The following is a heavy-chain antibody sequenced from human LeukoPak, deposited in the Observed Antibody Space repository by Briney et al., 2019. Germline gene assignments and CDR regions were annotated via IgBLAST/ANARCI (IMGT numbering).Heavy chain of an antibody. CDR2: VNRDGSET. CDR1: GFALSSHW. V-gene: IGHV3-7*03. CDR3: ARNNGVDV. J-gene: IGHJ6*02. Sequence: GGSLRLSCAASGFALSSHWMTWVRQVPGRGPEWVANVNRDGSETYYLDSVKGRFTISKDNAKNSLYLQMNSLRAEDTALYHCARNNGVDVWGQGTTVIASS.